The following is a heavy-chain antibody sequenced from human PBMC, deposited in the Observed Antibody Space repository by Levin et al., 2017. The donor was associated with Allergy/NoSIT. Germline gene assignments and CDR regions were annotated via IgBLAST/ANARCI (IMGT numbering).Heavy chain of an antibody. J-gene: IGHJ6*03. D-gene: IGHD2-21*01. Sequence: ASVKVSCKASGYTFTNYAINWVRQAPGQGLEWMGRIDTSTGNPTFAQGFTGRFVFSLDTSVSTAYLQISSLKAEDTAVYFCARDREVIAFYQYNYMDVWGKGTTVTVSS. CDR1: GYTFTNYA. CDR3: ARDREVIAFYQYNYMDV. V-gene: IGHV7-4-1*02. CDR2: IDTSTGNP.